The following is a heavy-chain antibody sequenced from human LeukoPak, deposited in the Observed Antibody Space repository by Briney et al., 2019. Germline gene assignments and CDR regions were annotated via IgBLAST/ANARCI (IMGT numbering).Heavy chain of an antibody. Sequence: PGGSLRLSCAASGFTFSSYWMSWVRQAPGKGLEWVANIKQDGSEKYYVDSVKGRFTISRDNAKNSLYLQMNSLRAEDTAVYYCASLCSGSYPDAFDIWGQGTTVTVSS. V-gene: IGHV3-7*01. J-gene: IGHJ3*02. D-gene: IGHD1-26*01. CDR3: ASLCSGSYPDAFDI. CDR2: IKQDGSEK. CDR1: GFTFSSYW.